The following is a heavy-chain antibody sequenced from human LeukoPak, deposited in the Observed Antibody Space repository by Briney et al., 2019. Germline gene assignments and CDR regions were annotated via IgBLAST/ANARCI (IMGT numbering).Heavy chain of an antibody. CDR3: AREREPYYDFWSGYYFPHY. CDR1: GFTFSGYG. Sequence: GGSLRLSCAVSGFTFSGYGMHWVRQAPGKGLEWVAYLQYDGSNEQYADSVKGRFTISRDNSKNTLYLQMNSLRAEDTAVYYCAREREPYYDFWSGYYFPHYWGQGTLVTVSS. J-gene: IGHJ4*02. V-gene: IGHV3-30*02. D-gene: IGHD3-3*01. CDR2: LQYDGSNE.